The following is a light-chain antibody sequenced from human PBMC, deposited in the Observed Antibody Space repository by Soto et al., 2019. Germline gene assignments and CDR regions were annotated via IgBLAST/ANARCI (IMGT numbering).Light chain of an antibody. CDR3: QNYNRAPWT. Sequence: DIQMTQSPSSLSASVGDRVTITCRAIQDISNYLAWYQQKPGKVPKLLIYGASTLQSGVPSRFSGSGSGTDFTLTISSLQTEDVATYYCQNYNRAPWTFGQGTKVE. V-gene: IGKV1-27*01. J-gene: IGKJ1*01. CDR2: GAS. CDR1: QDISNY.